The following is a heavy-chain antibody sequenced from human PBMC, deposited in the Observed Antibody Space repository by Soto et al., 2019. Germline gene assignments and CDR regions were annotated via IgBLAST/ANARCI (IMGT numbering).Heavy chain of an antibody. CDR1: GFPVSSNA. J-gene: IGHJ4*02. CDR3: AKQRAGCGSGIDTYYFDY. V-gene: IGHV3-23*01. CDR2: ISGSGGTT. D-gene: IGHD3-10*01. Sequence: EVQLLESGGGLVQPGGSLRISCIGSGFPVSSNAMSWVCQAQGKGLEWVSAISGSGGTTYYEDSVKVRFAVSRDNSNKTLYLQMNSMSAEDTAVYYCAKQRAGCGSGIDTYYFDYWGQGTMVTVSS.